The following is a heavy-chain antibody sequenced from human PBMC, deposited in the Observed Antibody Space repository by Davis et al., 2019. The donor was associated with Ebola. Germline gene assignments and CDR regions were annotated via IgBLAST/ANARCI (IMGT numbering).Heavy chain of an antibody. D-gene: IGHD2-15*01. J-gene: IGHJ6*04. CDR3: AKEGRYCSGGSCLVYYYYGMDV. Sequence: GGSLRLSCAASGFTFNIFDMHWVRQAPGRGLEWVAFVRSHGSDDHYADSVKGRFTISRDNSKNTLYLQMNSLRAEDTAVYYCAKEGRYCSGGSCLVYYYYGMDVWGKGTTVTVSS. CDR2: VRSHGSDD. CDR1: GFTFNIFD. V-gene: IGHV3-30*02.